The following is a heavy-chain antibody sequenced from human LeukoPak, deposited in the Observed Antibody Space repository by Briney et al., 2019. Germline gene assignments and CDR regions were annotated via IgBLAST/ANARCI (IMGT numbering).Heavy chain of an antibody. Sequence: GGSLRLSCAASGLTFRSSAMHWVRQAPGKGLEWVAVISYDGSNAYSADSVKGRFTISRDNAKNSLYLQMNSLRAEDTAVYYCARVDSSGYFYWPDYWGQGTLVTVSA. V-gene: IGHV3-30-3*01. CDR1: GLTFRSSA. D-gene: IGHD3-22*01. CDR2: ISYDGSNA. J-gene: IGHJ4*02. CDR3: ARVDSSGYFYWPDY.